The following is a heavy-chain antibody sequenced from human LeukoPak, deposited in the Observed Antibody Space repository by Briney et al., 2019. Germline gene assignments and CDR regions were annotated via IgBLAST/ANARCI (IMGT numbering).Heavy chain of an antibody. Sequence: GGSLRLSCAASGFTFSSYAMSWVRQAPGKGLEWVSAISGSGGSTYYADSVKGRFTISRDNSKNTLYLRMNSLRAEDTAVYYCAREYYDSSGSIYYWGQGTLVTVSS. CDR3: AREYYDSSGSIYY. J-gene: IGHJ4*02. CDR2: ISGSGGST. D-gene: IGHD3-22*01. CDR1: GFTFSSYA. V-gene: IGHV3-23*01.